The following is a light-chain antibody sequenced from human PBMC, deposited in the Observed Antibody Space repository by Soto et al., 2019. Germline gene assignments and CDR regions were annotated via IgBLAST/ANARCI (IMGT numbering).Light chain of an antibody. CDR3: CSYTDTYVL. V-gene: IGLV2-11*01. CDR1: SSDVGTYHY. Sequence: QSALTQPRSVSGSPGQSVTISCTGTSSDVGTYHYVSWYLQHPGKAPKLMIYDVTERPSGVPDRFSGSKSGNAASLTISGLQADDEADYYCCSYTDTYVLFGGGTKLTVL. CDR2: DVT. J-gene: IGLJ2*01.